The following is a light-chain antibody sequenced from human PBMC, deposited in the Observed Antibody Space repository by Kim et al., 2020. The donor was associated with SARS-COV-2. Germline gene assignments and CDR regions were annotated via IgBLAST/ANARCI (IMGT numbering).Light chain of an antibody. CDR2: KAS. J-gene: IGKJ1*01. CDR3: QQYDSSWWS. Sequence: ASVGDRVTITCRASQSISNYLAWYQQKPGRAPKVLIYKASILQTGVPSRFSGSGSGTEFTLTITSLQPDDFATYYCQQYDSSWWSFGQGTKVDIK. V-gene: IGKV1-5*03. CDR1: QSISNY.